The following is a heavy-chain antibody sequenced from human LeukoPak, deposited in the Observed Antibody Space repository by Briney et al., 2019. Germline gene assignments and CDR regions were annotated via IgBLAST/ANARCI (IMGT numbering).Heavy chain of an antibody. CDR1: GESFSGYY. CDR3: ARGGRSIFGIVLNKYFDH. J-gene: IGHJ4*02. Sequence: PSETLSLTCAVYGESFSGYYWSWIRQPPGKGLEWIGEINHSGSTNYNPSLKSRVTISVDTSKNQFSLKLSSVTAVDTAVYYCARGGRSIFGIVLNKYFDHWGQGTLVTVSS. V-gene: IGHV4-34*01. CDR2: INHSGST. D-gene: IGHD3-3*01.